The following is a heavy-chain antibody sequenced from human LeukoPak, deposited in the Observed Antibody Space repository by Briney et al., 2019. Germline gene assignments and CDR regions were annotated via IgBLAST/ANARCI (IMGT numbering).Heavy chain of an antibody. Sequence: GGSLTLSCTASGFTFSGYAMSWVRQAAAKGLEWVAVISYYGSKKFYSDSVQGRFTISRDNSKNTLFLQMNSLRAEDTAVYYCARVGYFDWGITEKGTGRGAFWGQGTLVTVSS. J-gene: IGHJ4*02. D-gene: IGHD3-9*01. CDR2: ISYYGSKK. CDR3: ARVGYFDWGITEKGTGRGAF. V-gene: IGHV3-30-3*01. CDR1: GFTFSGYA.